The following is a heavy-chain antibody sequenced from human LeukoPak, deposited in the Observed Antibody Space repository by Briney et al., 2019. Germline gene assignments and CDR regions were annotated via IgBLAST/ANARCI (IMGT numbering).Heavy chain of an antibody. CDR1: GGSISSGDYY. Sequence: PSQTLSLTCTVSGGSISSGDYYWSWIRQPPGKGLEWIGYIYYSGSTYYNPSLKSRVTISVDTSKNQFSLKLSSVTAADTAVYYSARVSVGGEVQSVYYFDYWGQGTLVTVSS. D-gene: IGHD1-26*01. V-gene: IGHV4-30-4*08. CDR3: ARVSVGGEVQSVYYFDY. J-gene: IGHJ4*02. CDR2: IYYSGST.